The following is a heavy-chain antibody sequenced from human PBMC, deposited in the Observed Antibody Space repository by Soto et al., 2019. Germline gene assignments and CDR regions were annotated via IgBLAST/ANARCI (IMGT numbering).Heavy chain of an antibody. D-gene: IGHD5-18*01. CDR2: IYYSGST. CDR1: GVSISSGDYY. Sequence: QVQLQESGPGLVKPSQTLSLTCTVSGVSISSGDYYWSWIRQPPGKGLEWIAYIYYSGSTYFNPSRERRVSISPDMSKHPFSLRLRSVPAADTAVYYCARAVDTSMVSLYYFASWGQGTLVTVSS. V-gene: IGHV4-30-4*01. CDR3: ARAVDTSMVSLYYFAS. J-gene: IGHJ4*02.